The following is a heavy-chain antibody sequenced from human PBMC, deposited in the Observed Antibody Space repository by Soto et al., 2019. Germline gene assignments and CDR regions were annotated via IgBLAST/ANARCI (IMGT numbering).Heavy chain of an antibody. Sequence: GGSLRLSCAASGFTFSSYAMHWVRQAPGKGLEWVAVISYDGSNEDYADTVKGRFTISRDNSKNTLFLQMNSLRPEDTTMYYCERGEYSSSWFSSYYYGMDVWGQGTTVTVSS. CDR1: GFTFSSYA. CDR3: ERGEYSSSWFSSYYYGMDV. CDR2: ISYDGSNE. V-gene: IGHV3-30*04. D-gene: IGHD6-13*01. J-gene: IGHJ6*02.